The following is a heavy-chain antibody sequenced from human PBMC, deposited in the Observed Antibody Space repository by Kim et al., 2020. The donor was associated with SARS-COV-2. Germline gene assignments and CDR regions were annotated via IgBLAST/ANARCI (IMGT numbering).Heavy chain of an antibody. CDR3: ARDRRYCSSTSCLGTYYYYGMDV. V-gene: IGHV3-30*04. D-gene: IGHD2-2*01. Sequence: GGSLRLSCAASGFTFSSYAMHWVRQAPGKGLEWVAVISYDGSNKYYADSVKGRFTISRDNSKNTLYLQMNSLRAEDTAVYYCARDRRYCSSTSCLGTYYYYGMDVWGQGTTVTVSS. CDR2: ISYDGSNK. J-gene: IGHJ6*02. CDR1: GFTFSSYA.